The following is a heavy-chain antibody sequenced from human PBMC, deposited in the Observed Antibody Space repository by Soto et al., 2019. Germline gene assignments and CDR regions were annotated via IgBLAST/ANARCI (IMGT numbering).Heavy chain of an antibody. CDR2: MNPINGAA. CDR1: GYDFTAYD. J-gene: IGHJ6*02. CDR3: GRGPSPRAPAGGTPYYYAMDV. D-gene: IGHD6-13*01. V-gene: IGHV1-8*02. Sequence: ASVKVSCKASGYDFTAYDIDWVRQASGQGLEWMGWMNPINGAAGSARRFQGRISMTRNTATGTAYLELTSLRSDDSAVYYCGRGPSPRAPAGGTPYYYAMDVWGQGTTVTVSS.